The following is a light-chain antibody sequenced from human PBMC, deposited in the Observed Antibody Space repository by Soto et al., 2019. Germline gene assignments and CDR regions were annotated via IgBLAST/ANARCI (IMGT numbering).Light chain of an antibody. CDR1: QSVSSSY. CDR3: QQSYSTPVT. Sequence: EIVLTQSPGTLSLSPGERATLSCRASQSVSSSYLAWYQQKPGQAPRLLIYGASSRATGIPDRFSGSGSGTEFALTISSLQSEDFATYYCQQSYSTPVTFGQGTKVDIK. J-gene: IGKJ1*01. V-gene: IGKV3-20*01. CDR2: GAS.